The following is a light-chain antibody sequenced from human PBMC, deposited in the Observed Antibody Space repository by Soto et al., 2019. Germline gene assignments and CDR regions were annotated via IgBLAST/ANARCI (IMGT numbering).Light chain of an antibody. J-gene: IGKJ1*01. Sequence: EIVLTQSPGTLSLSPGERATLSCRASPSVSSSYLAWYQQKPGQAPRLLIYGASSSATGIPARFSGSGSGRYFSRTIGRLEPEGFAVYYWQQYCSSWSFGQGTKVEIK. CDR3: QQYCSSWS. CDR1: PSVSSSY. V-gene: IGKV3-20*01. CDR2: GAS.